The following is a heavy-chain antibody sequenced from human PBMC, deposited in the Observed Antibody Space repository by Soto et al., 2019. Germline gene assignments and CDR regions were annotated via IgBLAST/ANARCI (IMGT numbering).Heavy chain of an antibody. CDR3: VRDLGDGKHAFHI. D-gene: IGHD3-16*01. V-gene: IGHV4-30-4*01. Sequence: PSETLSLTCTVSGACISSGDYYWSWLRQPPGKGLEWIGYIYFDGSSYSNPSLKSRVSISVDTSKNQFSLELTSVTAADTAVYYCVRDLGDGKHAFHIWGQGTMVTVSS. CDR1: GACISSGDYY. CDR2: IYFDGSS. J-gene: IGHJ3*02.